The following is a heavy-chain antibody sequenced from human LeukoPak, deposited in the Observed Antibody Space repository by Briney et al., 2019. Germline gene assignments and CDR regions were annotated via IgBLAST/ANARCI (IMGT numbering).Heavy chain of an antibody. Sequence: PGRSLRLSCAASGFNFRSDWMNWVRQAPGKGLEWVANINQDGSTKNYVDSVKGRFTVARDNAKSSLYLQMNSLRAEDTAVYYCVRDPDILSGVAFDIWGQGTMVTVSP. CDR1: GFNFRSDW. J-gene: IGHJ3*02. D-gene: IGHD3-9*01. CDR3: VRDPDILSGVAFDI. V-gene: IGHV3-7*05. CDR2: INQDGSTK.